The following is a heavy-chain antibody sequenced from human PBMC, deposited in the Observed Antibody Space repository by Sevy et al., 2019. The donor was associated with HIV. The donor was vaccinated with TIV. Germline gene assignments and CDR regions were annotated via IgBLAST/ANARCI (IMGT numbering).Heavy chain of an antibody. D-gene: IGHD1-26*01. J-gene: IGHJ4*02. CDR2: IRPDGSDK. Sequence: GESLKISCAASGFTFSPYWMTWVRQAPGKGLEWVANIRPDGSDKYYVDFVKGRFTISRDNAKNSLYLQMNSLRADDTAMYYCARGVGLDCWGQGALVTVSS. V-gene: IGHV3-7*01. CDR3: ARGVGLDC. CDR1: GFTFSPYW.